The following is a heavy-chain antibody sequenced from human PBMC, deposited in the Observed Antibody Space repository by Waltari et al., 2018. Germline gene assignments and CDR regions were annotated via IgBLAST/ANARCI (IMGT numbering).Heavy chain of an antibody. V-gene: IGHV4-30-4*08. CDR2: IYYSGST. D-gene: IGHD1-1*01. Sequence: QVQLQESGPGLVKPSQTLSLTCTVSGGSISSGDYYWSWIRQPPGKGREWIGYIYYSGSTYYNPSLKSRVTISVDTSKNQFSLKLSSVTAADTAVYYCASSWNIHLGWFDPWGQGTLVTVSS. J-gene: IGHJ5*02. CDR3: ASSWNIHLGWFDP. CDR1: GGSISSGDYY.